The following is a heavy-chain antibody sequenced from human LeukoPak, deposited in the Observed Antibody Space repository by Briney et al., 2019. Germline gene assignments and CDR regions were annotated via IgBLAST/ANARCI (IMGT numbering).Heavy chain of an antibody. D-gene: IGHD6-6*01. V-gene: IGHV4-34*01. J-gene: IGHJ6*02. Sequence: SETLSLTCAVYGGSFSGYYWSWIRQPPGKGLEWIGEINHSGSTNYNPSLKSRVTISVDTSKNQFSLKLSSVTAADTAVYYCARGRIMRRWDYSSSSRGYYYYGMDVWGRGTTVTVSS. CDR3: ARGRIMRRWDYSSSSRGYYYYGMDV. CDR1: GGSFSGYY. CDR2: INHSGST.